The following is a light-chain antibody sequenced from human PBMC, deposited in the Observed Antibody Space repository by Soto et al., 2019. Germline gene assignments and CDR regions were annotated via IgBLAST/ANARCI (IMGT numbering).Light chain of an antibody. CDR2: EAS. V-gene: IGKV1-39*01. J-gene: IGKJ4*01. CDR3: QQTRSYPST. Sequence: DIQMTQSPSSLSASLGDRVTITCRASQSISYLNWYQQKPGKVPQLLIYEASILQSGVPSRFSGSGSGTDFTLTISSLQAEDFATYYCQQTRSYPSTFGGGTKVDIK. CDR1: QSISY.